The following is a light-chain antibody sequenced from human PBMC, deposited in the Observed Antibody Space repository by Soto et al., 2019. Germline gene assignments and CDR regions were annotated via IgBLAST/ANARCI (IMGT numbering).Light chain of an antibody. Sequence: EIVLTQSPGTLSLSPGERATLSCRASQSVSSSYLAWYPQTPGQAPRLLIYGASSRATGIPDRFSGSGSGTDFTLTISRLEHDDFAVYACQQDGSALLFTVGRGTNVDIK. V-gene: IGKV3-20*01. CDR3: QQDGSALLFT. J-gene: IGKJ3*01. CDR2: GAS. CDR1: QSVSSSY.